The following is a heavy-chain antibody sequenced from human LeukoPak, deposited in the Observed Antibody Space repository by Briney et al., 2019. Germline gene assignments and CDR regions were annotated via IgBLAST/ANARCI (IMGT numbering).Heavy chain of an antibody. V-gene: IGHV3-11*01. Sequence: GGSLRLSCAASGFTFSDYYMSWIRQAPGKGVEWVSYISSSGSTIYYADSVKGRFTISRDNAKNSLYLQMNSLRAGDTAVYYCARDSPGPYGSGSYSLDYWGQGTLVTVSS. CDR3: ARDSPGPYGSGSYSLDY. CDR1: GFTFSDYY. J-gene: IGHJ4*02. CDR2: ISSSGSTI. D-gene: IGHD3-10*01.